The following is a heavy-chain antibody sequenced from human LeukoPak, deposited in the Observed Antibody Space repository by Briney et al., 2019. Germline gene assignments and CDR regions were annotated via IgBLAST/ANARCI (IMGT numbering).Heavy chain of an antibody. CDR2: IIPMFGTT. CDR1: EVTFSSYA. J-gene: IGHJ4*02. V-gene: IGHV1-69*01. CDR3: ARDTVASLDY. D-gene: IGHD6-19*01. Sequence: SVKVSCKASEVTFSSYAISWVRQAPGPGLEWMGGIIPMFGTTNYAQKFQGRVTITADESTSTAYVELSSLRSEDTAIYYCARDTVASLDYWGQGTLVTVSS.